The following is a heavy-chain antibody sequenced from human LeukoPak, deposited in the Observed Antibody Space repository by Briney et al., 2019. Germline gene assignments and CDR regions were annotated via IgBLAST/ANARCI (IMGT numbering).Heavy chain of an antibody. J-gene: IGHJ4*02. CDR2: IKQDGSEK. D-gene: IGHD3-9*01. V-gene: IGHV3-7*01. CDR1: GFTFSNYW. CDR3: AREYDLVTGLDY. Sequence: GGSLRLSCAASGFTFSNYWMSWVRQAPGKGLEWVANIKQDGSEKYYVDSTEGRFTISRDNSKNTLYLQMSSLRVDDTALYYCAREYDLVTGLDYWGQGTLVTVSS.